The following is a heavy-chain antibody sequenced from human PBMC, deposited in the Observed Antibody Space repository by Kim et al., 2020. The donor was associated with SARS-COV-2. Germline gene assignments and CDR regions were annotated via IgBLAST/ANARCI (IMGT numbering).Heavy chain of an antibody. V-gene: IGHV1-3*01. CDR2: INAGNGNT. CDR3: AREGSGGSYYGNEYFQH. D-gene: IGHD1-26*01. J-gene: IGHJ1*01. CDR1: GYTFTSYA. Sequence: ASVKVSCKASGYTFTSYAMHWVRQAPGQRLEWVGWINAGNGNTKYSQKFQGRVTITRDTSASTAYMELSSLRSEDTAVYYCAREGSGGSYYGNEYFQHWGQGTLVTVSS.